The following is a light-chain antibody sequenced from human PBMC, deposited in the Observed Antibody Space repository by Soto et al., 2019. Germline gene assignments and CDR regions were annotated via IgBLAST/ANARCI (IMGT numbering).Light chain of an antibody. CDR1: QKIGNNH. CDR2: GAS. V-gene: IGKV3-20*01. J-gene: IGKJ1*01. CDR3: HQYCSSLRT. Sequence: EIVLTQSPGTLSLSPGERATLSCRASQKIGNNHLAWYQQKPGQAPRLLIYGASGRATGIPDWCSGSGFGTDSTRTISSLELEDSAVYYCHQYCSSLRTFGKGTNVEIE.